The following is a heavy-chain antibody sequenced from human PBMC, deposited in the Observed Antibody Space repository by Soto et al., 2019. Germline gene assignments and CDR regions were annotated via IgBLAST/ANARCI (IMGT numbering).Heavy chain of an antibody. Sequence: GEALKISCEGSGYSFTRWCVGWVRQMPGKGLEWMGIIYPGDSDTRYSPSFQGQVTISVDKSISTAYLQWSSLKASDTAMYYCTRHESVYGSGSYYVDYWGQGTLVTVSS. D-gene: IGHD3-10*01. CDR2: IYPGDSDT. J-gene: IGHJ4*02. CDR1: GYSFTRWC. V-gene: IGHV5-51*01. CDR3: TRHESVYGSGSYYVDY.